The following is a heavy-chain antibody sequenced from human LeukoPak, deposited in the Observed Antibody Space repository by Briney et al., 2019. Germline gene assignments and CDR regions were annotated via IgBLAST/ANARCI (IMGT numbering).Heavy chain of an antibody. V-gene: IGHV4-61*01. J-gene: IGHJ4*02. CDR1: GGSVSSATNY. Sequence: SSETLSLTCSVSGGSVSSATNYWSWIRQPPGKGLEWIGYIYYSGSTNYNPSLKSRVTISVDTSKNQFSLQLSSVTAADTAMYYCARRFDSGFDYWAREPWSPSPQ. CDR2: IYYSGST. D-gene: IGHD3-9*01. CDR3: ARRFDSGFDY.